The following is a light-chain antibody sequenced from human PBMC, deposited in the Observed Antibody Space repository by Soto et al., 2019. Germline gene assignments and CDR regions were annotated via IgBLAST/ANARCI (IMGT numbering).Light chain of an antibody. CDR1: SSNIGANYD. Sequence: QSVLTQPPSVSGAPGQRVTISCTGSSSNIGANYDVHWYQHLPGTAPKPLIYGNNNRPSGVPDRFSGSKSGTSASLAITGLQAEDEADYYCQSYDSSLSGYVVGTGTKLTVL. CDR3: QSYDSSLSGYV. V-gene: IGLV1-40*01. CDR2: GNN. J-gene: IGLJ1*01.